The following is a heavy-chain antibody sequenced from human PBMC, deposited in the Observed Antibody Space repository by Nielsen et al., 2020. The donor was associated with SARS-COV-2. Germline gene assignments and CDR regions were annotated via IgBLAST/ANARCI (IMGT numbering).Heavy chain of an antibody. Sequence: GGSLRLSCSASGFTFSSYAMHWVHQAPGKGLEYVSAISSNGGSTYYADSVKGRFTISRDNSKNTLYLQMNSLRAEDTAVYYCARDHSGSYLPLYYFDYWGQGTLVTVSS. J-gene: IGHJ4*02. V-gene: IGHV3-64*04. CDR3: ARDHSGSYLPLYYFDY. D-gene: IGHD1-26*01. CDR2: ISSNGGST. CDR1: GFTFSSYA.